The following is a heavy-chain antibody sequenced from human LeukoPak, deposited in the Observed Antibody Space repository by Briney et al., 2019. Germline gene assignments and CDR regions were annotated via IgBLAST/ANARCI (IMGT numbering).Heavy chain of an antibody. J-gene: IGHJ3*02. CDR1: GVSISSGSYY. D-gene: IGHD3-22*01. V-gene: IGHV4-61*10. Sequence: SETLSLTCTVSGVSISSGSYYWSWIRQPAGKGLEWIGYIYYSGSTYYNPSLKSRVTISVDTSKNQFSLKLSSVTAADTAVYYCARDLRGYDSSGYYPHDAFDIWGQGTMVTVSS. CDR2: IYYSGST. CDR3: ARDLRGYDSSGYYPHDAFDI.